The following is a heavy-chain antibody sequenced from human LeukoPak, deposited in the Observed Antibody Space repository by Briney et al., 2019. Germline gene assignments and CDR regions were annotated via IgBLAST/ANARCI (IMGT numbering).Heavy chain of an antibody. V-gene: IGHV3-11*01. D-gene: IGHD6-13*01. CDR3: ASTLIAAAVFDY. CDR1: GFTFSDYY. CDR2: ISSSGSTI. J-gene: IGHJ4*02. Sequence: GGSLRLSCAASGFTFSDYYMSWIRQAPGKGLEWVSYISSSGSTIYYADSVKGRFTISRDNAKNSLYLQMNSLRAEDTAVYYCASTLIAAAVFDYWGQGTLVTVSS.